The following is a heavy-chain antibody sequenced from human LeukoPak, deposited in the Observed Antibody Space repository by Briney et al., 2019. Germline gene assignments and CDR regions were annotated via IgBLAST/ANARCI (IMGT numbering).Heavy chain of an antibody. CDR2: IHHDGRI. Sequence: SSETLSLSCDVSGGSIDSTNWWNWVRQPPGKGLEWIGEIHHDGRINYNPSLKSRVTLSVDRSKNQFSLRLNSVTAADTAMYYCARSHDHLWGNYPDYWGQGTLVTVSS. CDR1: GGSIDSTNW. D-gene: IGHD3-16*02. V-gene: IGHV4/OR15-8*01. CDR3: ARSHDHLWGNYPDY. J-gene: IGHJ4*02.